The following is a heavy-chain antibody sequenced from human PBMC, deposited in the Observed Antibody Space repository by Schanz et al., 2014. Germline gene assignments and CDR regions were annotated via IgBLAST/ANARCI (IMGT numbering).Heavy chain of an antibody. J-gene: IGHJ6*02. V-gene: IGHV3-30*02. D-gene: IGHD6-13*01. CDR3: ARDCRYSSSCYYYGMDV. CDR2: IRFDASHK. Sequence: QVQLVESGGGVVQPGRSLRLSCAASGFTFSSYGMHWVRQAPGEGLEWVAFIRFDASHKYYADSVKGRFTISRDNSKNTLYLQMDTLRVEDTAVYYCARDCRYSSSCYYYGMDVWGQGTTVTVSS. CDR1: GFTFSSYG.